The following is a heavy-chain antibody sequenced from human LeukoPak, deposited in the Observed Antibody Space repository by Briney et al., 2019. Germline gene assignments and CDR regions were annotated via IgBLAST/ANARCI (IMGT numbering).Heavy chain of an antibody. D-gene: IGHD4/OR15-4a*01. CDR2: INSDMSTT. Sequence: QPGGSLRLSCAASGFTFSSYWMHWVRQAPGKGLVWVSRINSDMSTTTYADSVKGRFTISRDNAKNTLYLQMNSLRAEDTAVYYCARRAGAYSHPYDYWGQGTLVTVSS. CDR3: ARRAGAYSHPYDY. V-gene: IGHV3-74*01. CDR1: GFTFSSYW. J-gene: IGHJ4*02.